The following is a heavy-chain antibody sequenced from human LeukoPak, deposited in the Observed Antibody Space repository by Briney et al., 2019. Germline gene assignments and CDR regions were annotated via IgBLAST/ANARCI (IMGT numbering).Heavy chain of an antibody. Sequence: GGSLRLSCAASGFTFSTYWMHWVRQAPGKGLVWVSRISSDGRNTIYADSVKGRFTISRDNSKNTLYLQMNSPRDEDTAVYYCAKIPVDTAMANVDYWGQGTLVTVSS. D-gene: IGHD5-18*01. CDR2: ISSDGRNT. CDR3: AKIPVDTAMANVDY. CDR1: GFTFSTYW. J-gene: IGHJ4*02. V-gene: IGHV3-74*01.